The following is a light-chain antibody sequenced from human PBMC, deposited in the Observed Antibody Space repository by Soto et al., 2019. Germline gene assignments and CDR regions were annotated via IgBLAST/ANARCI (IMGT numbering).Light chain of an antibody. V-gene: IGKV3-20*01. CDR3: QQYGSSPIT. Sequence: EIVLTQSPVTLSLSPGERATLSFRASQSVSRYLAWYQQKPGQAPSLLIYATSSRATGIPDRFSGSGSGTDFSLTISRLEPEDFAVYYCQQYGSSPITFGQGTKVDIK. CDR2: ATS. CDR1: QSVSRY. J-gene: IGKJ1*01.